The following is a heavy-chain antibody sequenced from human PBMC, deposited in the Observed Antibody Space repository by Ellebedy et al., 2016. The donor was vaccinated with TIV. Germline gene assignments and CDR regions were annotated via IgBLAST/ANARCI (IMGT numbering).Heavy chain of an antibody. CDR3: ARDRDYGDYVFDY. D-gene: IGHD4-17*01. Sequence: AASVKVSCKASGYTFTNYGLSWARQAPGQGLEWMGWVSAYNGNTKYPQKVQGRVTMTTDTSTTTAYMELRSLRSDDTAVYYCARDRDYGDYVFDYWGQGTLVTVSS. CDR2: VSAYNGNT. CDR1: GYTFTNYG. V-gene: IGHV1-18*04. J-gene: IGHJ4*02.